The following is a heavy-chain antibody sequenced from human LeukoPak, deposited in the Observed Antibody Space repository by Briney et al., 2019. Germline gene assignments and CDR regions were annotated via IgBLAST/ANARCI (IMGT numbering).Heavy chain of an antibody. CDR1: GFTFSSYA. Sequence: GGSLRLSCAASGFTFSSYAMSWVRQAPGKGLEWVSAISGSGANTYYADSVKGRFTISRDSSKNTLYLQMNSLRAEDTAVYYCAKSRGESRGASNYWGQGTLVTVSS. D-gene: IGHD1-26*01. V-gene: IGHV3-23*01. CDR2: ISGSGANT. CDR3: AKSRGESRGASNY. J-gene: IGHJ4*02.